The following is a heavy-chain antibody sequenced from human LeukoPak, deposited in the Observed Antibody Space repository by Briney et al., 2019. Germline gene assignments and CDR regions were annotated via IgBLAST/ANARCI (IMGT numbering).Heavy chain of an antibody. Sequence: ASVKVSCKASGYTFTSYYMHWVRQGPGQGLEWMGIINPSGGSTSYAQKFQGRVTMTRDMSTSTVYMELSSLRSEDTAVYYCARIVDSGYPGSYNWFDPWGQGTLVTVSS. CDR3: ARIVDSGYPGSYNWFDP. CDR1: GYTFTSYY. CDR2: INPSGGST. V-gene: IGHV1-46*01. D-gene: IGHD1-26*01. J-gene: IGHJ5*02.